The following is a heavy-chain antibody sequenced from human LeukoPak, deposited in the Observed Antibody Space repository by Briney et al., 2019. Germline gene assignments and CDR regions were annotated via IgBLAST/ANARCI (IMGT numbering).Heavy chain of an antibody. CDR3: AIIVGAKYAFDI. V-gene: IGHV4-59*03. D-gene: IGHD1-26*01. CDR2: IYYSGST. J-gene: IGHJ3*02. Sequence: PSETLSLTCTASGGSISSYYWSWIRQPPGKGLEWIGYIYYSGSTNYNPSLKSRVTISVDTSKNQFSLKLSSVTAADTAVYYCAIIVGAKYAFDIWGQGTMVTVSS. CDR1: GGSISSYY.